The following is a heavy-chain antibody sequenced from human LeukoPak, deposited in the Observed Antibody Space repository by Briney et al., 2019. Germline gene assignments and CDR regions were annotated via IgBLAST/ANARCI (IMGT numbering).Heavy chain of an antibody. Sequence: GGSLRLSCAASGFTFSSYSMNWVRQAPGKGLEWVSSISSSSSYIYYADSVKGRFTISRDNAKNSLYLQMNSLRAEDTAVYYCARAKVAVAVYDYWGQGTLVTVSS. V-gene: IGHV3-21*01. D-gene: IGHD6-19*01. CDR2: ISSSSSYI. CDR1: GFTFSSYS. J-gene: IGHJ4*02. CDR3: ARAKVAVAVYDY.